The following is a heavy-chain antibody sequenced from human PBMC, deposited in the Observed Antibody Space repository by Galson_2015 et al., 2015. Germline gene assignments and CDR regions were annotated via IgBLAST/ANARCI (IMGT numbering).Heavy chain of an antibody. CDR2: INRDGSST. CDR1: GFTFSSYW. CDR3: AGGGSWTPHGAFDI. Sequence: SLRLSCAASGFTFSSYWMHWVRQAPGKGLVWVSRINRDGSSTSYADSVKGRFTISRDNAKNTLYLQMNSLRAEDTAVYYCAGGGSWTPHGAFDIWGQGTMVTVSS. J-gene: IGHJ3*02. V-gene: IGHV3-74*01. D-gene: IGHD6-13*01.